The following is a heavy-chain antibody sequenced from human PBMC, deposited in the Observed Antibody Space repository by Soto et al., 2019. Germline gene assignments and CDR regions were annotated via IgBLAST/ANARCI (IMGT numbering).Heavy chain of an antibody. CDR1: GFTFSSYA. Sequence: EVQLLESGGGLVQPGGSLRLSCAASGFTFSSYAMSWVRQAPGKGLEWVSAISGSGGSTYYADSVKGRFTISRDNSKNTLYLQMNSLRAEDTAVYYCEGGDVVPAAIHSLPKGIAAAEYAFDIWGQGTMVTVSS. CDR2: ISGSGGST. J-gene: IGHJ3*02. D-gene: IGHD2-2*02. CDR3: EGGDVVPAAIHSLPKGIAAAEYAFDI. V-gene: IGHV3-23*01.